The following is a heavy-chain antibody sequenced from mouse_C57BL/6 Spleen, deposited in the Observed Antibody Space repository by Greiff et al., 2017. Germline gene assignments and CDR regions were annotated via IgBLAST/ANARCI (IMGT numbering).Heavy chain of an antibody. Sequence: VQLQESGPGLVQPSQSLSITCTVSGFSLTSYGVHWVRQSPGTGLEWLGVIWSGGSKDYNAAFISRLSISKDNSKSQVFFKMNSLPAVDTARYYCARTKGGYGNYEGAMDYWGQGTSVTVSS. J-gene: IGHJ4*01. CDR3: ARTKGGYGNYEGAMDY. V-gene: IGHV2-2*01. CDR2: IWSGGSK. D-gene: IGHD2-10*02. CDR1: GFSLTSYG.